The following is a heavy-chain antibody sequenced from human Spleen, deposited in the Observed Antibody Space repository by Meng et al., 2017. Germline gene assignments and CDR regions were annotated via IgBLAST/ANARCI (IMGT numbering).Heavy chain of an antibody. V-gene: IGHV4-34*01. CDR1: GGSFSDYY. Sequence: QAQLQQWGAGLLKPSETLSLTCVVSGGSFSDYYWSWIRHPPGKGLEWIGEINHSGSTTYNPSLESRATISVDTSQNNLSLKLSSVTAADSAVYYCARGPTTMAHDFDYWGQGTLVTVSS. CDR3: ARGPTTMAHDFDY. CDR2: INHSGST. D-gene: IGHD4-11*01. J-gene: IGHJ4*02.